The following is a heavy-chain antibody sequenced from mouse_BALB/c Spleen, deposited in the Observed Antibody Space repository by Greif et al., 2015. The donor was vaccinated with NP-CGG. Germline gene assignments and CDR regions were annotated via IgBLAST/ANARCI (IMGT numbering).Heavy chain of an antibody. V-gene: IGHV1-54*01. CDR2: INPGSGGT. CDR3: ARGGGNWFFDV. CDR1: GYAFTNYL. D-gene: IGHD2-14*01. Sequence: QVQLQQSGAELVRPGTSVKVSCKASGYAFTNYLIEWVKQRPGQGLEWIGVINPGSGGTTYNEKFKGRATLTADKSSSTAYRQLSMLTSDDSAVYCCARGGGNWFFDVWGSGTTVTVSS. J-gene: IGHJ1*01.